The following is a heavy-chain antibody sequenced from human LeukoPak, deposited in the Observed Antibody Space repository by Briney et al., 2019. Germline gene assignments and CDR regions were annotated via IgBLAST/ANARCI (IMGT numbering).Heavy chain of an antibody. Sequence: GGSLRLSCVASGFTFSNYWMHWVRQAPGKGLVWVSRIDSDGSSTIYADSVKGRFTISRDNAKNTLYLQMNSLRADDTAVYYCASSPAISNYWGQGTLVTVSP. CDR2: IDSDGSST. J-gene: IGHJ4*02. D-gene: IGHD2/OR15-2a*01. CDR1: GFTFSNYW. V-gene: IGHV3-74*01. CDR3: ASSPAISNY.